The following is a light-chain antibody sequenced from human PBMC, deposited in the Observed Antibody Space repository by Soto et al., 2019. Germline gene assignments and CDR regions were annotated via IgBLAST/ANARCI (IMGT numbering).Light chain of an antibody. CDR3: GSWDSSLTAVA. V-gene: IGLV1-51*01. CDR2: EDD. Sequence: QSVLTQPPSVSAAPGQKVTISCDGRSSNIGNNYVSWYQQFPGTAPKLLIYEDDRRPSGISDRFSGSKSGSSATLAITGLHTGDEAIFYCGSWDSSLTAVAFGGGTKLTVL. CDR1: SSNIGNNY. J-gene: IGLJ2*01.